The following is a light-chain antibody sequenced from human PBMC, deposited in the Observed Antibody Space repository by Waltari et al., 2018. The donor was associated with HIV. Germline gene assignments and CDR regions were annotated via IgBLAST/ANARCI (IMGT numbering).Light chain of an antibody. J-gene: IGLJ3*02. V-gene: IGLV2-14*03. CDR1: TRDVGGYNS. Sequence: QSALTQPASVSGSPGQSITMSCTGTTRDVGGYNSVSCYTKTTVKAPKPMIYDVSNRPSVVSNRFSGSKSGNTASLTISGVQGEDEADYYCSSYGSSSMVFGGGTKLTV. CDR3: SSYGSSSMV. CDR2: DVS.